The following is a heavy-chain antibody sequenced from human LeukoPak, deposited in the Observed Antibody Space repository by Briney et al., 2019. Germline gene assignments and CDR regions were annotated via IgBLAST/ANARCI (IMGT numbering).Heavy chain of an antibody. CDR2: INPNSGGT. J-gene: IGHJ4*02. CDR1: GYTFTGYY. Sequence: ASVKVSCKASGYTFTGYYMHWVRQAPGQGLEWMGWINPNSGGTNYAQKFQGRVTMTRDTSISTAYKELSRLRSDDTAVYYCARWDGYNDGVDYWGQGTLVTVSS. V-gene: IGHV1-2*02. D-gene: IGHD5-24*01. CDR3: ARWDGYNDGVDY.